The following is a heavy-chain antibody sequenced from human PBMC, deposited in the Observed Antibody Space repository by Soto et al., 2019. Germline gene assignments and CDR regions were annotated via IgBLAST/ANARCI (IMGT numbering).Heavy chain of an antibody. CDR3: AKIDSWSYGWVRPFDS. D-gene: IGHD5-18*01. CDR1: GFIFRNYA. CDR2: ITGGGDAT. J-gene: IGHJ4*02. V-gene: IGHV3-23*01. Sequence: EVQLLDSGGGLVQPGGSLRLSCAASGFIFRNYAMTWVRQAPGKGLEWVSSITGGGDATYYADSVKGRFTFSRDNSTXXVELEMNSLRADDTATYYSAKIDSWSYGWVRPFDSRGQGTLVTVSS.